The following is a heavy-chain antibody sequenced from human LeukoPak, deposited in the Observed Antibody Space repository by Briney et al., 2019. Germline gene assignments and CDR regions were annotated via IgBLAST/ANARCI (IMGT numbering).Heavy chain of an antibody. D-gene: IGHD6-13*01. CDR2: ISYDGSDK. J-gene: IGHJ4*02. Sequence: PGGSLRLSCAASGFTFSSYAMHWVRQAPGKGLEWVAVISYDGSDKYYADSVKGRFTISRDNSKNTLYLQMNSLRAEDTAVYYCARAGGIAAAGLAYWGQGTLVTVSS. V-gene: IGHV3-30*04. CDR3: ARAGGIAAAGLAY. CDR1: GFTFSSYA.